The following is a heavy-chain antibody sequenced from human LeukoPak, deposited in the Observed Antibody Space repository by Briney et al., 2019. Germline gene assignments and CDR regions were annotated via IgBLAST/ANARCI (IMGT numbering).Heavy chain of an antibody. V-gene: IGHV4-59*08. J-gene: IGHJ4*02. CDR1: GGSISSYY. D-gene: IGHD5-24*01. CDR3: ARSQRWLQPAYYFDY. CDR2: IYYSGST. Sequence: SETLSLTCTVSGGSISSYYWSWIRQPPGKGLEWIGYIYYSGSTNYNPSLKSRVTIPVDTSKNQFSLKLSSVTAADTAVYYCARSQRWLQPAYYFDYWGQGALVTVSS.